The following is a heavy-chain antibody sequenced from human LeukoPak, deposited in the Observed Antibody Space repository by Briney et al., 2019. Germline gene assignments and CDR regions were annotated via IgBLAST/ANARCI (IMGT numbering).Heavy chain of an antibody. Sequence: PSETLSLTCTVSGYSISSGNYWGWIRQPPGKGLEWIGSIYHSGSTYYNPSLKSRVTISVDTSKNQFSLKLSSVTAADTAVYYCARVGITMVRGARSHFDYWGQGTLVTVSS. V-gene: IGHV4-38-2*02. J-gene: IGHJ4*02. CDR1: GYSISSGNY. D-gene: IGHD3-10*01. CDR3: ARVGITMVRGARSHFDY. CDR2: IYHSGST.